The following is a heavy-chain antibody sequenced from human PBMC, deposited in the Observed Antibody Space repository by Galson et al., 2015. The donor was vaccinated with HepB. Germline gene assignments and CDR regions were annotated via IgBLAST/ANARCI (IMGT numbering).Heavy chain of an antibody. D-gene: IGHD6-13*01. Sequence: SLRLSCAASGFTVSSSYMAWVRQAPGKGLEWVSVISTGPDLYYVDSVRGRFAIARNNSKNSLYLQLNSLRAGDTAVYYCARIFTSSWYFDHWGQGTLVTVSS. CDR2: ISTGPDL. CDR3: ARIFTSSWYFDH. J-gene: IGHJ4*02. CDR1: GFTVSSSY. V-gene: IGHV3-53*01.